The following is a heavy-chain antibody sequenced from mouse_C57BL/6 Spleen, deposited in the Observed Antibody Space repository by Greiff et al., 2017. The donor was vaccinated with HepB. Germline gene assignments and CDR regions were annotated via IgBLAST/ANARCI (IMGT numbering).Heavy chain of an antibody. CDR1: GFNIKNTY. D-gene: IGHD1-1*01. Sequence: EVQLQQSVAELVRPGASVKLSCTASGFNIKNTYMHWVKQRPEQGLEWIGRIDPANGNTKYAPKFQGKATITADTSSNTAYLQLSSLKSEDTAIYYWARRTTVVAYYYAMDYWGQGTSVTVSS. CDR3: ARRTTVVAYYYAMDY. V-gene: IGHV14-3*01. J-gene: IGHJ4*01. CDR2: IDPANGNT.